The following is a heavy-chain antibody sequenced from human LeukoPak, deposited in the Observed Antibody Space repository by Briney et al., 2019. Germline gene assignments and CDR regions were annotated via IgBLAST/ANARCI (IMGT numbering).Heavy chain of an antibody. CDR3: ARVKDCSSISCYSRYYYMDV. Sequence: SETLSLTCSVSGGSISYYWVWIRQPPGKGLEWIWSIYYNWSTYYHPSLKSRGTISVDTSKNQFSLNLSSVTAADTAVYYCARVKDCSSISCYSRYYYMDVWGKGTTVTVSS. D-gene: IGHD2-2*02. CDR1: GGSISYY. V-gene: IGHV4-39*07. CDR2: IYYNWST. J-gene: IGHJ6*03.